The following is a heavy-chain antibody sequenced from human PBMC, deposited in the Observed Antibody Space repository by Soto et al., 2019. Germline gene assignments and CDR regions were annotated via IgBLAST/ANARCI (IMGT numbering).Heavy chain of an antibody. J-gene: IGHJ6*02. V-gene: IGHV1-69*06. Sequence: QVQLVQSGAEVKKPGSSVKVSCKASGGTFSSYAISWVRQAPGQGLEWMGGIIPIFGTANYAQKFQGRVTITADKSTSTAYMELSSLRSEDTAVYYCARAGESSGYYNYYYYGMDVWGQGTTVTVSS. CDR1: GGTFSSYA. CDR3: ARAGESSGYYNYYYYGMDV. D-gene: IGHD3-22*01. CDR2: IIPIFGTA.